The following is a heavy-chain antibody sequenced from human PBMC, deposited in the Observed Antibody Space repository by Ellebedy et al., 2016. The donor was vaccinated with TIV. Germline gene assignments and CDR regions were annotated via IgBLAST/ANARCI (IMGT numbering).Heavy chain of an antibody. D-gene: IGHD3-10*01. V-gene: IGHV4-59*08. CDR2: IYYSGST. CDR1: GGSIRSYY. CDR3: ARLRRPAFGELHFDH. J-gene: IGHJ4*02. Sequence: MLSETLSLTCTVSGGSIRSYYWSRIRQPPGKGLELIAYIYYSGSTNYNPSLKSRVTISVDTSKNQFSLKLSSVTAADTAVYYCARLRRPAFGELHFDHWGQGTLVTVSS.